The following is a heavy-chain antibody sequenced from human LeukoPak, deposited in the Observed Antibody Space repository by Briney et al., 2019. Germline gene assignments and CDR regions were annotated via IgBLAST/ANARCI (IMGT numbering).Heavy chain of an antibody. V-gene: IGHV3-33*01. D-gene: IGHD3-10*01. CDR1: GFTFSSYG. CDR3: ARDYYCGSGSYLAPRVMDV. J-gene: IGHJ6*02. CDR2: IWYDGSNK. Sequence: GGSLRLSCAASGFTFSSYGVHWVRQAPGKGLEWVAVIWYDGSNKYYADSVKGRFTISRDNSKNTLYLQMNSLRAEDTAVYYCARDYYCGSGSYLAPRVMDVWGQGTTVTVSS.